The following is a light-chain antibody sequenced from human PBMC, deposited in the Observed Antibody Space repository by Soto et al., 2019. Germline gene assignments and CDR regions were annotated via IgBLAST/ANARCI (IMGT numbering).Light chain of an antibody. CDR3: QQYGNSVT. CDR1: QTVYNNY. J-gene: IGKJ4*01. CDR2: GTS. Sequence: EIVLTQSPGTVSLSPGERATLSCRASQTVYNNYIAWYQQSPGQAPRVLIYGTSTRATGTPDRFSGSGSGTDFTLTISRLEPEDSAVYYCQQYGNSVTFGGGTRWIS. V-gene: IGKV3-20*01.